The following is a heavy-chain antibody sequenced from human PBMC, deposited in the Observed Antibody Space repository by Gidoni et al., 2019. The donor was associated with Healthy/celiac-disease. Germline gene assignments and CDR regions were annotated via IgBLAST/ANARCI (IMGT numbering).Heavy chain of an antibody. Sequence: QVQLQQWGAGLLKPSATLSLTCAVYGGSFSGYYWIWLRQPPGKGLAWIGEINHSGSTNYNPSLKSRVTISVDTSKNQFSLKLSSVTAADTAVYYCARAWVVVIARTFYYYYGMDVWGQGTTVTVSS. J-gene: IGHJ6*02. D-gene: IGHD2-21*01. CDR1: GGSFSGYY. CDR2: INHSGST. V-gene: IGHV4-34*01. CDR3: ARAWVVVIARTFYYYYGMDV.